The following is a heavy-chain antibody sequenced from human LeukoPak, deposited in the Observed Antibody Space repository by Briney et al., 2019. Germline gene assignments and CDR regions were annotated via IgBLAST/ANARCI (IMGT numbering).Heavy chain of an antibody. J-gene: IGHJ4*02. V-gene: IGHV3-21*01. CDR1: GFNFSSDT. D-gene: IGHD5-24*01. Sequence: VGSLRLSCAASGFNFSSDTMNSVRQAPGKGLEWVSSISSSSSSNTHYADSVKGRFTISRDNAKNSLYMQMNSLRAEDTAVYYCVRGDGRDYWGQGTLVTVSS. CDR3: VRGDGRDY. CDR2: ISSSSSSNT.